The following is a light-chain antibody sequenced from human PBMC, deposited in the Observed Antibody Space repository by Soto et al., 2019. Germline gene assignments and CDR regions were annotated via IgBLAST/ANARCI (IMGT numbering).Light chain of an antibody. CDR3: QKYNSAPLT. CDR1: RPISNY. Sequence: DRQMTQSPSSLSASVGDRVTITCRASRPISNYLDWYQQKPGKIPNLLIYAASTLQAGVPSRFSGSGSGTDFTLTISRLQPEDVAAYYCQKYNSAPLTFGGGNKVEIK. CDR2: AAS. V-gene: IGKV1-27*01. J-gene: IGKJ4*01.